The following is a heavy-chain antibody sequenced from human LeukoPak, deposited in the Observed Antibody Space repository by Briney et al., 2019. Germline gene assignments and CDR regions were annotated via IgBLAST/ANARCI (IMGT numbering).Heavy chain of an antibody. CDR3: AREGTHDYCDYFYYYYYYMDV. CDR1: GFTFSSYW. V-gene: IGHV3-74*01. Sequence: GGSLRLSCAASGFTFSSYWMHWVRQAPGKGLVWVSRINSDGSSTSYADSVKGRFTISRDNAKNTLYLQMNSLRAEDTAVYYCAREGTHDYCDYFYYYYYYMDVWGKGTTVTVSS. J-gene: IGHJ6*03. D-gene: IGHD4-17*01. CDR2: INSDGSST.